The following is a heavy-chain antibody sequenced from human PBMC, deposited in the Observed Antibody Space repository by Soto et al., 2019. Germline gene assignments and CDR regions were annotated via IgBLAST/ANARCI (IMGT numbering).Heavy chain of an antibody. D-gene: IGHD6-6*01. CDR3: ATGGPEGYSSSAYYYYYYGMDV. CDR2: IYYSGST. CDR1: GGSISSYY. V-gene: IGHV4-59*01. Sequence: QVQLQESGPGLVKPSETLSLTCTVSGGSISSYYWSWIRQPPGKGLEWIGYIYYSGSTNYNPSLKSRVTISVDTSKNQFSLKLSSVTAADTAVYYCATGGPEGYSSSAYYYYYYGMDVWGQGTTVTVSS. J-gene: IGHJ6*02.